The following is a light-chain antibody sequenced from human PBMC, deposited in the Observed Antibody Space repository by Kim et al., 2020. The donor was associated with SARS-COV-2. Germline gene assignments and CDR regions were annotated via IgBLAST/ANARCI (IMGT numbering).Light chain of an antibody. CDR3: QQRGS. CDR2: ETS. CDR1: QGVSNY. J-gene: IGKJ5*01. Sequence: EIVLWQSPGTLSLSPGDRATLSWRASQGVSNYLAWYQQKPGQAPRLLIYETSKRAAGIPARFSGSGSGTDFTLTISRLEPGDSAVYFCQQRGSFGQGTRLEIK. V-gene: IGKV3-11*01.